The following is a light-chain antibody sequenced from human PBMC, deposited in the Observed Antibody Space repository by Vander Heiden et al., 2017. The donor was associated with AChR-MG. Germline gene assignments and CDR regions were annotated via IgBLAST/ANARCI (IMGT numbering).Light chain of an antibody. V-gene: IGKV1-5*01. CDR3: QQYNSYPWT. CDR1: QSISSW. J-gene: IGKJ1*01. Sequence: DIQMTQSPSTLSASEGDRVTITCRATQSISSWLAWYQQKPGKAPELLIYDASTLESGVPSRFSGSGSGTEFTLTISSLQPDDFATYYCQQYNSYPWTFGQGTKVEIK. CDR2: DAS.